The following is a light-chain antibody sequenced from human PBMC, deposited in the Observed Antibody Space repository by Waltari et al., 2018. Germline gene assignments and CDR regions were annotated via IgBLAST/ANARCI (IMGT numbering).Light chain of an antibody. J-gene: IGKJ1*01. V-gene: IGKV1-27*01. CDR1: HDITKF. CDR3: QKYNNSPWT. Sequence: DIQMSQSPASLPASIGDRVTNTCRASHDITKFLALFQQKPGKVPMLLIYAASTLESVVPSRFSGSGSGTLFTLTINGLQPEDVATYYCQKYNNSPWTFGPGTRVDIK. CDR2: AAS.